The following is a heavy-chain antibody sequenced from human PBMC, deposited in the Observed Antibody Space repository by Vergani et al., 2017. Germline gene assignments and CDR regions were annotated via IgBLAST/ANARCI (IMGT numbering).Heavy chain of an antibody. J-gene: IGHJ4*02. CDR1: GGSISPYY. CDR3: AKDGRRPVSKCWANFAN. Sequence: QVQLQESGPGLVKPSETLSLTCIVSGGSISPYYWSWIRQPAGKGLEWIGRIYTSESTNYNPSLKSRVTMSLDTSKNQIFLSLTSVTAADTAVYYCAKDGRRPVSKCWANFANWGQGILVTVSS. D-gene: IGHD1-1*01. V-gene: IGHV4-4*07. CDR2: IYTSEST.